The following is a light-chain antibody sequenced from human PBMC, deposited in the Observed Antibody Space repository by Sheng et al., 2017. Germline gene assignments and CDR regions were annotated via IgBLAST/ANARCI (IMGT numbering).Light chain of an antibody. Sequence: EIVLTQSPGTLSLSPGERATLSCRAGQSVGSIYLAWYQQKPGQAPRLLIYGTSSRATGIPAGQWQWVGTDFALTISRLEPEDFAVYYCQQYHSSPFTFGPGTKVDIK. J-gene: IGKJ3*01. CDR3: QQYHSSPFT. CDR2: GTS. V-gene: IGKV3-20*01. CDR1: QSVGSIY.